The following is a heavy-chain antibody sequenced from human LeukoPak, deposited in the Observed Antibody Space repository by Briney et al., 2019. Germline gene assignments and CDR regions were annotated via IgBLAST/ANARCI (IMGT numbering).Heavy chain of an antibody. J-gene: IGHJ1*01. Sequence: ASVKVSCKASGGTFSSYAISWVRQGPGQGLEWMGRIIPILGIANYAQKFQGRVTITADKSTSTAYMQLSSLRSEDTAVYYCARRRPPLGYCSGGSCYNAEYFQHWGQGTLVTVSS. V-gene: IGHV1-69*04. CDR3: ARRRPPLGYCSGGSCYNAEYFQH. CDR2: IIPILGIA. D-gene: IGHD2-15*01. CDR1: GGTFSSYA.